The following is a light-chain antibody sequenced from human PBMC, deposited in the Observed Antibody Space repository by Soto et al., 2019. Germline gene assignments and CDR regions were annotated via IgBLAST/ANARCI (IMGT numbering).Light chain of an antibody. Sequence: AALTQPRSVSGSPGESVAISCTGTSGDVGGNNYVSWNQQHPGKAPKRIIYDVTKRPPGVPARFSSSSSGNTASLTISGLQAEDEADYFCCSHAGRYSYVFGTGTKVTV. CDR1: SGDVGGNNY. V-gene: IGLV2-11*01. J-gene: IGLJ1*01. CDR3: CSHAGRYSYV. CDR2: DVT.